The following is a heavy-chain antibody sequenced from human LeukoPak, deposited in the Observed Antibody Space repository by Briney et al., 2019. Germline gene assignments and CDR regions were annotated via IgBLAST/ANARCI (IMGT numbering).Heavy chain of an antibody. CDR3: ARDFNYYDSSGYSQNLGYFDY. D-gene: IGHD3-22*01. J-gene: IGHJ4*02. V-gene: IGHV3-7*01. CDR1: GFTFSSYW. Sequence: PGGSLRLSCAASGFTFSSYWMSWVRQAPGKGLEWVANIKQDGSEKYYVDSVKGRFTISRDNAKNSLYLQMNSLRAEDTAVYYCARDFNYYDSSGYSQNLGYFDYWGQGTLVTVSS. CDR2: IKQDGSEK.